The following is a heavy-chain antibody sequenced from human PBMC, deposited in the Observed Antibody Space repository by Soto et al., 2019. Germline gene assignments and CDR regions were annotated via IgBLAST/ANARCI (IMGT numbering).Heavy chain of an antibody. CDR1: GGTFSSYA. J-gene: IGHJ5*02. D-gene: IGHD5-18*01. CDR2: IIPIFGTA. CDR3: AREVYTARNWFDP. Sequence: SVKVSCKASGGTFSSYAISWVRQAPGQGLEWMGGIIPIFGTANYAQKFQGRVTITADESTSTAYMELSSLRSEDTAVYYCAREVYTARNWFDPWGQGTLVNVSS. V-gene: IGHV1-69*13.